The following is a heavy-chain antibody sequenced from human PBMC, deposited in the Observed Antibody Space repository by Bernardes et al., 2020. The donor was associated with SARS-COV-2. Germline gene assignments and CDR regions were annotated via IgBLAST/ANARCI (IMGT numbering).Heavy chain of an antibody. CDR1: GFSLSTRVVG. Sequence: GPALVKPTQTLTLTCTFSGFSLSTRVVGVGWIRQPPGKALEWLALIYWDDDKRYSPSLKSRLTITKDTSKNQVVLTMTNMDPVDTATYYCAHHSITIIFDYWGQGTLVTVSS. CDR2: IYWDDDK. D-gene: IGHD3-10*01. CDR3: AHHSITIIFDY. J-gene: IGHJ4*02. V-gene: IGHV2-5*02.